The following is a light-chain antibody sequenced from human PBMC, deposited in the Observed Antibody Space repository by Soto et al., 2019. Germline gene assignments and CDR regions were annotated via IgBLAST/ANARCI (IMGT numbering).Light chain of an antibody. CDR2: SAS. V-gene: IGKV3-15*01. CDR3: QQYNKWPPWT. J-gene: IGKJ1*01. Sequence: IVMTQSPATLSVSPGETATLSCRASQRVGSNLAWYQQKPGQAPRLLIYSASTRASGIPDRFSGSGSGTDFTLTITRLEPEDFAFYFCQQYNKWPPWTFGHGTKVDIK. CDR1: QRVGSN.